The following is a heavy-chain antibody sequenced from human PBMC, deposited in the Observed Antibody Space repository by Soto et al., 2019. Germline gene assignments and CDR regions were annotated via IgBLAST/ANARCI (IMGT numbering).Heavy chain of an antibody. Sequence: SETLSLTCTVSGGSISSSSYYWGWIRQPPGKGLEWIGSIYYSGSTYYNPSLKSRVTISVDTSKNQFSLKLSSVTAADTAVYYCARPAGGITMVRGVMNWFDPWGQGTLVTVSS. CDR2: IYYSGST. V-gene: IGHV4-39*01. D-gene: IGHD3-10*01. CDR1: GGSISSSSYY. J-gene: IGHJ5*02. CDR3: ARPAGGITMVRGVMNWFDP.